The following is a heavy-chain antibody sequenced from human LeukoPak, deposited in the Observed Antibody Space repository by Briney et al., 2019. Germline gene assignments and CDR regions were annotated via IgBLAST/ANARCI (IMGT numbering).Heavy chain of an antibody. CDR1: GYTFTSYG. D-gene: IGHD2-2*01. CDR2: ISAYNGNT. V-gene: IGHV1-18*04. CDR3: AFYCSSTSCYDADFDY. J-gene: IGHJ4*02. Sequence: ASVTVSCKASGYTFTSYGISWVRQAPGQGLEWMGWISAYNGNTNYAQKLQGRVTMTTDTSTSTAYMELRSLRSDDTAVYYCAFYCSSTSCYDADFDYWGQGTLVTVSS.